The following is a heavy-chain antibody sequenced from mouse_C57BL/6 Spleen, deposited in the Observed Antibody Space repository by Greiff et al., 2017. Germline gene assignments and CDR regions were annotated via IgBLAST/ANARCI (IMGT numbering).Heavy chain of an antibody. CDR3: AKCDDSYAMDY. CDR1: GFTFSDYG. V-gene: IGHV5-17*01. D-gene: IGHD2-3*01. CDR2: ISSGSSTI. Sequence: EVHLVESGGGLVKPGGSLKLSCAASGFTFSDYGMHWVRQAPEKGLEWVAYISSGSSTIYYADTVKGRFTISRDNAKNTLFLQMTSLRAEATAMYYCAKCDDSYAMDYWGQGTSVTVSS. J-gene: IGHJ4*01.